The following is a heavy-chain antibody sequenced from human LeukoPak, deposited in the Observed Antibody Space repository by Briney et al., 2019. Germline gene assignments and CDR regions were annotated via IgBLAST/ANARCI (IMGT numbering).Heavy chain of an antibody. J-gene: IGHJ4*02. V-gene: IGHV4-34*01. D-gene: IGHD3-10*01. CDR3: ARSYYYGSGSYVLAFDY. CDR2: INHSGST. CDR1: GGSFSGYY. Sequence: SETLSLTCAAYGGSFSGYYWSWIRQPPGKGLEWIGEINHSGSTNYNPSLKSRVTISVDTSKNQFSLKLSSVTAADTAVYYCARSYYYGSGSYVLAFDYWGQGTLVTVSS.